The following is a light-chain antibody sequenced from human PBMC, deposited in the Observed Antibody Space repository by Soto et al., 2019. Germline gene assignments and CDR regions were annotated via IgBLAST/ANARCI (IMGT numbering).Light chain of an antibody. CDR1: QSVSSY. CDR3: QQRSNWSLFT. V-gene: IGKV3-11*01. CDR2: DAS. Sequence: EIVLTQSPATLSLSPGERATLSCRASQSVSSYLAWYQQKPGQAPRLLIYDASNRATGIPARFSGSGSGTDFTLTISSLEPEDFAVYYCQQRSNWSLFTFGPVTTVDIK. J-gene: IGKJ3*01.